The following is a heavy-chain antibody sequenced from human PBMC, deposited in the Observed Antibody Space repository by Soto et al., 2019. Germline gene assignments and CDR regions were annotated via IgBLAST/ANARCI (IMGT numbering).Heavy chain of an antibody. J-gene: IGHJ5*02. CDR2: IIPIFGTA. V-gene: IGHV1-69*13. Sequence: SVKVSCNASGGTFSSYAISWVRQAPGQGLEWMGGIIPIFGTANYAQKFQGRVTITADESTSTAYMELSSLRSEDTAVYYCARDLSSSSSVWFDPWGQGTLVTVSS. CDR3: ARDLSSSSSVWFDP. CDR1: GGTFSSYA. D-gene: IGHD6-6*01.